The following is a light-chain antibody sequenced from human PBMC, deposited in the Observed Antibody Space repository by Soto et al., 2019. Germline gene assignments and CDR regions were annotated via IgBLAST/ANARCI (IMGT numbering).Light chain of an antibody. CDR3: QQYGTSPRT. CDR1: QSFSSSY. CDR2: GAS. J-gene: IGKJ1*01. V-gene: IGKV3-20*01. Sequence: ETVLTQSPGTLSLSRGERVTLSCRASQSFSSSYLAWYQQKRGQAPRLLMYGASTRATGIPDRFSGGGSGTDFTLTISRLEPEDLAVYYCQQYGTSPRTFGQGTKVDI.